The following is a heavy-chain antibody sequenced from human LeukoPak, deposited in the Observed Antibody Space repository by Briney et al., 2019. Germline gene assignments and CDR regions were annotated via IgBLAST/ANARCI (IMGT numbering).Heavy chain of an antibody. CDR1: GASIRSGDYY. Sequence: SETLSLTCTVSGASIRSGDYYWSWIRQPPGKGLEWIGYIYDSGSTYYNPSLKSRITISVDTSENRFSLKLSSVTATDTAVYYCARDCSGGSCYGAFDIWGQGTMVTVSP. J-gene: IGHJ3*02. D-gene: IGHD2-15*01. CDR3: ARDCSGGSCYGAFDI. V-gene: IGHV4-30-4*01. CDR2: IYDSGST.